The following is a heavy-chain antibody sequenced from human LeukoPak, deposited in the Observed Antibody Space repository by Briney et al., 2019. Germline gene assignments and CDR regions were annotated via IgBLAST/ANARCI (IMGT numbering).Heavy chain of an antibody. V-gene: IGHV3-73*01. J-gene: IGHJ4*02. CDR2: IRSKANSYAT. CDR3: TRHLGGSGSHERFDY. CDR1: GFTFSGSA. D-gene: IGHD1-26*01. Sequence: PGGSLRLSCAASGFTFSGSAMHWVRQASGKGLEWVGRIRSKANSYATAYAASVKGRFTISRDDSKNTAYLQMNSLKPEDTAVYYCTRHLGGSGSHERFDYWGQGTLVTVSS.